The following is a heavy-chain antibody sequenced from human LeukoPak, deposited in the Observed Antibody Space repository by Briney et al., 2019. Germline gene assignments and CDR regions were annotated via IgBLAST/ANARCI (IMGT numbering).Heavy chain of an antibody. J-gene: IGHJ3*02. Sequence: GGSLRLSCAASGFTFSSYGMHWVRQAPGKGLEWVAFIRYDGSNKYYADSVKGRFTISRDNSKNTLYLQMNSLRAEDTAVYYCAREANPGVDAFDIWGQGTMVTVSS. CDR2: IRYDGSNK. CDR3: AREANPGVDAFDI. D-gene: IGHD1-14*01. V-gene: IGHV3-30*02. CDR1: GFTFSSYG.